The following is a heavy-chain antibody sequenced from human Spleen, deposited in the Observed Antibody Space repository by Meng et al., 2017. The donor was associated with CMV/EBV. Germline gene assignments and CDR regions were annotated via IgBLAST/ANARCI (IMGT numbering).Heavy chain of an antibody. J-gene: IGHJ3*02. CDR2: IWYDGSNT. CDR3: ARDLSSIYCSSTSCPLDAFDI. D-gene: IGHD2-2*01. CDR1: GLILSYDG. Sequence: GESLKISCAASGLILSYDGMHWVRQAPGKGLEWVVVIWYDGSNTYHIDSVKGRFTISRDNSKNTLYLQMNSLRAEDTAVYYCARDLSSIYCSSTSCPLDAFDIWGQGTMVTVSS. V-gene: IGHV3-33*01.